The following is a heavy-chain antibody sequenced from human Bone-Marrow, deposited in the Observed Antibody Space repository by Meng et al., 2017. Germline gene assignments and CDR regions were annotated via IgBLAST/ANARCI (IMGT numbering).Heavy chain of an antibody. CDR3: ARDLPYASGAGGFDP. Sequence: QLQLQEAGPGRVKPSQTLSPHCPVSGGSFSSGGYSWSWFRQPPGKGLEWIGYIYHSGTTYYNPSLKSRVTISVDRSKNQFSLKLTSVTAADTAVYYCARDLPYASGAGGFDPWGQGTLVTVSS. CDR2: IYHSGTT. V-gene: IGHV4-30-2*01. D-gene: IGHD3-10*01. J-gene: IGHJ5*02. CDR1: GGSFSSGGYS.